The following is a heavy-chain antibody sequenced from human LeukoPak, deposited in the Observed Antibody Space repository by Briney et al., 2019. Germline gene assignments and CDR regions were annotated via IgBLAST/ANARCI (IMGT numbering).Heavy chain of an antibody. CDR1: GGSISSSSYY. J-gene: IGHJ5*02. CDR2: IYYSGST. Sequence: PSETLSLTCTVSGGSISSSSYYWGWIRQPPGKGLEWIGSIYYSGSTYYNPSLKSRVTISVDTSKNQFSLKLSSVTAADTAVYDCARTQPVARGVVDVDTVPWGQGTLVTVSS. V-gene: IGHV4-39*01. CDR3: ARTQPVARGVVDVDTVP. D-gene: IGHD5-18*01.